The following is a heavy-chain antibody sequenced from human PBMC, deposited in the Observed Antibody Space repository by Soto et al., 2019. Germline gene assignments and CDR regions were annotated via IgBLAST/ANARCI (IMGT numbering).Heavy chain of an antibody. CDR2: IIPMLGMS. CDR1: GDTFNFYT. CDR3: ATNYGSGSTHFDN. Sequence: QVQLVQSGAEVKTPGSSVKVSCTASGDTFNFYTLSWVRQAPGQGLEWMERIIPMLGMSNYAQKFQGRVTMIADKSTRTVYMVLSGLRSEDTALYYCATNYGSGSTHFDNWGQGTLVTVSS. V-gene: IGHV1-69*02. D-gene: IGHD3-10*01. J-gene: IGHJ4*02.